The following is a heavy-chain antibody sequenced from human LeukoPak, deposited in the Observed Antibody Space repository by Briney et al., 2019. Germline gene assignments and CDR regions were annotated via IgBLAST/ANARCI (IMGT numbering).Heavy chain of an antibody. CDR3: ASFSSGWYVDY. Sequence: SETLSLTCAVYGGSFSGYYWSWIRQPPGKGLEWIGEINHSGSTNYNPSFKSRVTISVDTSKNQFSLKLSSVTAADTAVYYCASFSSGWYVDYWGQGTLVTVSS. D-gene: IGHD6-19*01. V-gene: IGHV4-34*01. J-gene: IGHJ4*02. CDR2: INHSGST. CDR1: GGSFSGYY.